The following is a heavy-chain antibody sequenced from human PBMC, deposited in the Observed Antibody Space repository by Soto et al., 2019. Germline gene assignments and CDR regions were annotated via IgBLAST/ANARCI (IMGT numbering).Heavy chain of an antibody. V-gene: IGHV3-23*01. D-gene: IGHD3-9*01. Sequence: PGGSLRLSCAASGFTFSSYAMSWVRQAPGKGLEWVSAISGSGGSTYYADSVKGRFTISRDNFKNTLYLEVNSLRAEDTAVYYCAKGGLRYFDGNYFDHWGQGSLVTVSS. CDR1: GFTFSSYA. J-gene: IGHJ4*02. CDR3: AKGGLRYFDGNYFDH. CDR2: ISGSGGST.